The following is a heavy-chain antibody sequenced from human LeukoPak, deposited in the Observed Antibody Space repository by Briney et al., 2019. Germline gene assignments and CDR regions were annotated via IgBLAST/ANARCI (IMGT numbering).Heavy chain of an antibody. CDR1: GGSFSGYY. D-gene: IGHD3-22*01. J-gene: IGHJ2*01. CDR3: AIRGDYYDSSGYYFYWYFDL. Sequence: SETLSLTCAVYGGSFSGYYWSWIRQPPGKGLEWIGEINHSGSTNYNPSLKSRVTISVDTSKNQFSLKLSSVTAADTAVYYCAIRGDYYDSSGYYFYWYFDLWGRGTLVTVSS. CDR2: INHSGST. V-gene: IGHV4-34*01.